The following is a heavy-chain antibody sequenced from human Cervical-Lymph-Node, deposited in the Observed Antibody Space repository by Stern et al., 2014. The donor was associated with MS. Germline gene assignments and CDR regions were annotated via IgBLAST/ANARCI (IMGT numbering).Heavy chain of an antibody. CDR2: KDQDGNGA. J-gene: IGHJ4*02. CDR3: AGGTGWLQPH. D-gene: IGHD5-24*01. CDR1: GFTFTSFF. Sequence: EVQLVESGGDLVQPGGSLRLSCAASGFTFTSFFMSWVRQAPGMGLEWVANKDQDGNGANYADAVKGRFTISRDNAKNSLYLQMNSLRVDDTAVYYCAGGTGWLQPHWGQGALVTVSS. V-gene: IGHV3-7*01.